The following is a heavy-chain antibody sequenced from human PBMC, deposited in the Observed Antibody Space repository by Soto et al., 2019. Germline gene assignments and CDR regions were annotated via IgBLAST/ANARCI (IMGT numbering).Heavy chain of an antibody. V-gene: IGHV1-69*06. J-gene: IGHJ6*02. CDR1: GGTFSSYA. CDR2: IIPIFGTA. CDR3: ARVGGPCGGDCYSGYYYGMDV. Sequence: SVKVSCKASGGTFSSYAISWVRQAPGQGLEWMGGIIPIFGTANYAQKFQGRVTITAGKSTSTAYMELSSLRSEDTAVYYCARVGGPCGGDCYSGYYYGMDVWGQGTTVTVSS. D-gene: IGHD2-21*02.